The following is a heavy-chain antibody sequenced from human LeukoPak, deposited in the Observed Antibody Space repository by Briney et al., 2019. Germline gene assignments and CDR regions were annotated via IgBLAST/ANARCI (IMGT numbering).Heavy chain of an antibody. D-gene: IGHD1-7*01. CDR1: GGTFSSYA. J-gene: IGHJ4*02. V-gene: IGHV1-69*05. CDR3: ATINWNYSIGFEY. Sequence: ASVKVSCKASGGTFSSYAISWVRQAPGQGLEWMGGIIPIFGTANYAQKFQGRVTITTDESTSTAYMELSSLRSEDTALYYCATINWNYSIGFEYWGQGTLVTVSS. CDR2: IIPIFGTA.